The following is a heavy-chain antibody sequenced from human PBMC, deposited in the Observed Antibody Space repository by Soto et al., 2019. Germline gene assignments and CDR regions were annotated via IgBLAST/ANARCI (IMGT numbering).Heavy chain of an antibody. V-gene: IGHV6-1*01. Sequence: QVQLQPSGPGLVKPSQTLSLTCAISGDSVSSNSAAWNWIRQSPSRGLEWLGRTYYRSKWYNDYAVSVKSRITIHPDTSKNQFSLQLNSVPPEDTAVYYCASSSAATPYTWFDPWGQGTLVTVSS. CDR2: TYYRSKWYN. CDR1: GDSVSSNSAA. CDR3: ASSSAATPYTWFDP. J-gene: IGHJ5*02. D-gene: IGHD6-13*01.